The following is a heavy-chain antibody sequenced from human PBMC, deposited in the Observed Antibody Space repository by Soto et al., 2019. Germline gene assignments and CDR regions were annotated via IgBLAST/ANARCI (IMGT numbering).Heavy chain of an antibody. D-gene: IGHD4-17*01. CDR1: AFTFSSYA. CDR3: AKETHDYGDYGSYYYYYGMDV. J-gene: IGHJ6*02. V-gene: IGHV3-23*01. Sequence: GGSLRLSCAASAFTFSSYAMSWVRQAPGKGLEWVSAISGSGGSTYYADSVKGRFTISRDNSKNTLYLQMNSLRAEDTAVYYCAKETHDYGDYGSYYYYYGMDVWGQGTTVTVSS. CDR2: ISGSGGST.